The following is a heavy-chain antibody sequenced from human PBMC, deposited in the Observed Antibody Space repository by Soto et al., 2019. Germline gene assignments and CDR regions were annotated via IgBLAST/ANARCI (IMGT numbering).Heavy chain of an antibody. CDR1: GFTFSSYS. J-gene: IGHJ5*02. D-gene: IGHD1-1*01. Sequence: EVQLVESGGGLVKPGGSLRLSCAASGFTFSSYSMNWVRQAPGKRLEWVSSISSSSSYVYYADSVKGRFTISRDNAKNSLYLQMNSLRAEDTAVYYCARELERRGGWFDPWGQGTLVTVSS. CDR2: ISSSSSYV. V-gene: IGHV3-21*01. CDR3: ARELERRGGWFDP.